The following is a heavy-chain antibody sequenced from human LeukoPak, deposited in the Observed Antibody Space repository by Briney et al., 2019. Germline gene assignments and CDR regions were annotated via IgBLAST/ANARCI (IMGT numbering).Heavy chain of an antibody. V-gene: IGHV3-23*01. CDR1: GFIFSRDS. Sequence: GGSLRLSCEASGFIFSRDSMNWVRQAPGKGLEWVSAISGSGGSTYYADSVKGRFTISRDNSKNTLYLQMNSLRAEDTAVYYCAKDGPIYSGSSDYMDYWGQGTLVTVSS. CDR3: AKDGPIYSGSSDYMDY. CDR2: ISGSGGST. D-gene: IGHD1-26*01. J-gene: IGHJ4*02.